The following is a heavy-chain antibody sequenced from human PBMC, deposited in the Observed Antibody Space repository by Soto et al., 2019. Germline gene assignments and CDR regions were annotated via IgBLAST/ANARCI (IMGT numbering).Heavy chain of an antibody. V-gene: IGHV4-30-4*01. J-gene: IGHJ6*01. CDR3: ASSGGLVPAAIGAYDMDV. Sequence: SETVSLTCTVSGGSISSGDYYWSWIRLPPGKGLEWIGYIYYSGSTYYNPSLKSRVTISVDTSKNQFSLKLSSVTAADTAVYYCASSGGLVPAAIGAYDMDVWGQGTTVT. CDR1: GGSISSGDYY. CDR2: IYYSGST. D-gene: IGHD2-2*01.